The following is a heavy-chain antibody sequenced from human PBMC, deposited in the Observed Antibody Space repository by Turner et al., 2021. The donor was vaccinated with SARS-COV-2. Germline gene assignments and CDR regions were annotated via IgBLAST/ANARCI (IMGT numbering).Heavy chain of an antibody. CDR3: ARHWEVAAAAYLARFDP. D-gene: IGHD6-13*01. V-gene: IGHV4-39*01. Sequence: LHLHESVPVLVHPSETLSLTCPVPGGPISSSSYYWGWIRQPPGKGLEWIGSIYYSGSTYYNPSLKSRVTISVDTSKNQFSLKLTSVTAADTAVYFCARHWEVAAAAYLARFDPWGQGTLVTVSS. CDR2: IYYSGST. J-gene: IGHJ5*02. CDR1: GGPISSSSYY.